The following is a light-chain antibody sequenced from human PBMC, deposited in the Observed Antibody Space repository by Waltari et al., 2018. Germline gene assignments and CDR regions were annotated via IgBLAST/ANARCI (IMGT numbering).Light chain of an antibody. V-gene: IGKV1-5*03. Sequence: DIQMTQSPSTLSASVGDRVAITCLASQNIMTNVALYQQKPGEAPKLLIFRSSSLVDGIPSRFIGSGSGTEFSRTISSLQPDDFATYYCQQFNTYFETFVQGTKVEVK. CDR1: QNIMTN. J-gene: IGKJ1*01. CDR2: RSS. CDR3: QQFNTYFET.